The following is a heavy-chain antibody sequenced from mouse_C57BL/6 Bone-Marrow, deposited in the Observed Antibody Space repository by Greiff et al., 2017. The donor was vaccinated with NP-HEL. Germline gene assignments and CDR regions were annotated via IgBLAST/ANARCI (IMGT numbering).Heavy chain of an antibody. CDR3: ARKGYYSNYAWDD. Sequence: QVQLQQPGAELVKPGASVKLSCKASGYTFTSYWMQWVKQRPGQGLEWIGEIDPSDSYTNYNQKFKGKATLTVDTSSSTAYMQLSSLTSEDSAVYYCARKGYYSNYAWDDWGQGTSVTVSS. CDR2: IDPSDSYT. V-gene: IGHV1-50*01. CDR1: GYTFTSYW. D-gene: IGHD2-5*01. J-gene: IGHJ4*01.